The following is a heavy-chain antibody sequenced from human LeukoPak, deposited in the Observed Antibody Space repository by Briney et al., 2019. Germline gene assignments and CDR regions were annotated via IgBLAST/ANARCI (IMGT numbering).Heavy chain of an antibody. Sequence: SVKVSCKASGGTFSSYAISWVRQAPGQGLEWMGGIIPIFGTANYAQKFQGRVTITADESTSTAYMELSSLRSEDTAVYYCARDPRTVVTPGYYYGMDVWGQGTTVTVSS. CDR1: GGTFSSYA. CDR2: IIPIFGTA. V-gene: IGHV1-69*13. CDR3: ARDPRTVVTPGYYYGMDV. J-gene: IGHJ6*02. D-gene: IGHD4-23*01.